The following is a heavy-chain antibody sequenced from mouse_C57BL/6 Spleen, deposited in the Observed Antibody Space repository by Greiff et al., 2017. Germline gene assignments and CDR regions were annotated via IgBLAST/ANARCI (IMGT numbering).Heavy chain of an antibody. CDR3: ARNGIYYDYDGNYFDY. D-gene: IGHD2-4*01. CDR2: IWSGGST. Sequence: QVQLKESGPGLVQPSQSLSITCTVSGFSLTRYGVHWVRQSPGKGLEWLGVIWSGGSTDYNAAFISRLSISKDNSKSQVFFKMNSLQADDTAIYYCARNGIYYDYDGNYFDYWGQGTTLTVSS. V-gene: IGHV2-2*01. J-gene: IGHJ2*01. CDR1: GFSLTRYG.